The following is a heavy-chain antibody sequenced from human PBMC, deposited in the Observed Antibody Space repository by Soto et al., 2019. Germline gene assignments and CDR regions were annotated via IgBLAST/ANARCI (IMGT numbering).Heavy chain of an antibody. CDR3: AHRREASSSWYYRWFDP. Sequence: SGPTLVNPTQTLTLTCTFSGFSLSTSGVSVGWIRQPPGKALEWLALIYWDDDKRYSPSLKSRLTITKDTSKNQVVLTMTNMDPVDTATYYCAHRREASSSWYYRWFDPWGQGTLVTVSS. CDR1: GFSLSTSGVS. CDR2: IYWDDDK. D-gene: IGHD6-13*01. V-gene: IGHV2-5*02. J-gene: IGHJ5*02.